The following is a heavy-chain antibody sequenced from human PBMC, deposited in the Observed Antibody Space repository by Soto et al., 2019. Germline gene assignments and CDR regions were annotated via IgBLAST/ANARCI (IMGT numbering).Heavy chain of an antibody. CDR3: ARQAAAPGIDLWFDP. D-gene: IGHD6-13*01. CDR2: IFYAGNT. J-gene: IGHJ5*02. CDR1: GGSISSSRSY. Sequence: QLQLQESGPGLVKPSETLSLTCNVSGGSISSSRSYWAWVRQPPGKELEWIANIFYAGNTYYNPSLKSRVTVSVDTSKNQFSLKLDSVTAADTAVYYCARQAAAPGIDLWFDPWGQGTLVTVSS. V-gene: IGHV4-39*01.